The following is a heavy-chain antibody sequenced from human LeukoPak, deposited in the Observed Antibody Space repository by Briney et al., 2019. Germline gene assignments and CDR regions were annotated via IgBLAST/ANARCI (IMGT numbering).Heavy chain of an antibody. J-gene: IGHJ4*02. CDR1: GGSISSSSYY. V-gene: IGHV4-39*01. CDR3: ARHIRSHFDY. Sequence: SETLSLTCTVSGGSISSSSYYWGWIRQPPGKGLEWIGSIYYSGSTYYNPSLKNRVTISVDTSKNQFSLKLSSVTAADTAVYYCARHIRSHFDYWGQGTLVTVSS. D-gene: IGHD4-17*01. CDR2: IYYSGST.